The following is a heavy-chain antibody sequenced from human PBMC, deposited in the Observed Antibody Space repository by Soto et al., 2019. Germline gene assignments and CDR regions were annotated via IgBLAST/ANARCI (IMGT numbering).Heavy chain of an antibody. CDR2: ISAYTGNT. CDR3: GGGGITGMGWFDP. V-gene: IGHV1-18*01. CDR1: GYTFNNFG. D-gene: IGHD1-20*01. J-gene: IGHJ5*02. Sequence: QVQLVQSGAEVKKPGASVKVSCKASGYTFNNFGINWVRQAPGQGLEWMGGISAYTGNTNYAQKLQGRGTMTTDTFTNTGYGGLGSLRTCDTAVYFCGGGGITGMGWFDPWGQGTLVTVSS.